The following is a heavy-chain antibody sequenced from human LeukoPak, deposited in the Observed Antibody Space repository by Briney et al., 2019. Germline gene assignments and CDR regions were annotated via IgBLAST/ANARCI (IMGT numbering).Heavy chain of an antibody. CDR1: GFIFSNAR. CDR3: TTPNCSSTSCYRRYYNWFDP. V-gene: IGHV3-15*07. Sequence: PGGSLRLSCAASGFIFSNARMNWVRQAPGKGLEWVGRVKSIADGWTTDYAAPVKGRFTISRDDSQNTLYLQMNSLKTEDTAVYYCTTPNCSSTSCYRRYYNWFDPWGQGTLVTVSS. J-gene: IGHJ5*02. D-gene: IGHD2-2*01. CDR2: VKSIADGWTT.